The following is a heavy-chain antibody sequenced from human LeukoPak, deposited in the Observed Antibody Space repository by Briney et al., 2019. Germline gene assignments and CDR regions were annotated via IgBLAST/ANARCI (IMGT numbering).Heavy chain of an antibody. CDR1: GGSFSGYY. CDR3: ARYVYHSSSAGFDY. Sequence: SETLSLTCAVAGGSFSGYYWSWIRQPPGKGLEWIGEINHSESTNFNPSPKSRFTISVDTSKNQFSLKLSSVTAADTAVYYCARYVYHSSSAGFDYWGQGTLVTVSS. D-gene: IGHD6-6*01. J-gene: IGHJ4*02. V-gene: IGHV4-34*01. CDR2: INHSEST.